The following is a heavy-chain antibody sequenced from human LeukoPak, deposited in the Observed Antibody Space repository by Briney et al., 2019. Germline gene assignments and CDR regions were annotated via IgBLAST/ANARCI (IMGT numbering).Heavy chain of an antibody. V-gene: IGHV3-23*01. CDR2: ISGSGGST. CDR1: GFTFSSYA. D-gene: IGHD6-6*01. CDR3: AKDPRGSSSSVRYYYYYMDV. Sequence: GGFLRLSCAASGFTFSSYAMSWVRQAPGKGLEWVSGISGSGGSTYYADSVKGRFTISRDNSKNTLYLQMNSLRAEDTAVYYCAKDPRGSSSSVRYYYYYMDVWGKGTTVTVSS. J-gene: IGHJ6*03.